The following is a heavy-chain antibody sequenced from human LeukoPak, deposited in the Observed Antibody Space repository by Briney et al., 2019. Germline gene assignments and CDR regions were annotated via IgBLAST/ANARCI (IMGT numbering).Heavy chain of an antibody. D-gene: IGHD2-8*01. CDR3: ARGRGNGLGDY. CDR2: INSDGSST. J-gene: IGHJ4*02. V-gene: IGHV3-74*01. CDR1: GFTFSSYW. Sequence: GGSLRLSCAASGFTFSSYWMHWVRQAPGKGLVWVSRINSDGSSTTHADSVKGRFTISRDNTKNTLYLQMNSLRAEDTAVYYCARGRGNGLGDYWGPGTLVTVSS.